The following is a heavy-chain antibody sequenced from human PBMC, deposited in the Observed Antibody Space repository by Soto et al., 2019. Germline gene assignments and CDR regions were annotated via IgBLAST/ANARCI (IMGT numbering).Heavy chain of an antibody. D-gene: IGHD6-19*01. CDR1: GYTFTGYY. Sequence: GASVKVSCKASGYTFTGYYMHWVRQAPGQGLEWMGWINPNSGDTNYAQKFQGRVTMTRDTSIRTAYMDLSRLRSDDTAVYYCARGDSSGWYRYYYYGMDVWGQGTTVTVSS. CDR2: INPNSGDT. CDR3: ARGDSSGWYRYYYYGMDV. J-gene: IGHJ6*02. V-gene: IGHV1-2*02.